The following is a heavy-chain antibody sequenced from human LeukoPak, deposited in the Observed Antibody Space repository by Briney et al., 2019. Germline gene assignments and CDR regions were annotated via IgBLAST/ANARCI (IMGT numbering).Heavy chain of an antibody. CDR2: IKEDGSEK. D-gene: IGHD3-3*01. J-gene: IGHJ4*02. CDR1: GFTFSDYW. CDR3: ARERDDYYFDY. V-gene: IGHV3-7*01. Sequence: GGSLRLSCAASGFTFSDYWMSWVRQAPGKGLEWVANIKEDGSEKYYVDSVKGRFTISRDNAKNSLYLQMNSLRAEDTAVYYCARERDDYYFDYWGQGTLVTVSS.